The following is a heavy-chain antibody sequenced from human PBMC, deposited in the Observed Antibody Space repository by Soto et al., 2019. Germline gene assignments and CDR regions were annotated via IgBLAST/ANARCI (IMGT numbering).Heavy chain of an antibody. CDR2: ISYDGRNN. CDR1: GFIFSNYA. J-gene: IGHJ4*02. Sequence: QVPLVESGGGVVQPGRSLRLSCAASGFIFSNYAMHWVRQAPGKGLEWVAVISYDGRNNYHADSVKGRFTISRENSKNTLYLQMNSLRAEDTAVYYCAARNGWALRWGQGTLVTVSS. CDR3: AARNGWALR. D-gene: IGHD1-26*01. V-gene: IGHV3-30-3*01.